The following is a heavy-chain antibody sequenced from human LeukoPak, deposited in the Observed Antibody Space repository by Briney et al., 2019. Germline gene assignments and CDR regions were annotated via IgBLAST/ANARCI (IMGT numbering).Heavy chain of an antibody. CDR2: ISGSGGST. CDR1: GLTFSSYA. V-gene: IGHV3-23*01. CDR3: AKDGALRGEHDY. Sequence: GGSLRLSCAASGLTFSSYAMSWVRQAPGKGLEWVSAISGSGGSTYYADSVKGRFTISRDNSKNTLYLQMNSLRAEDTAVYYCAKDGALRGEHDYWGQGTLVTVSS. J-gene: IGHJ4*02. D-gene: IGHD5-12*01.